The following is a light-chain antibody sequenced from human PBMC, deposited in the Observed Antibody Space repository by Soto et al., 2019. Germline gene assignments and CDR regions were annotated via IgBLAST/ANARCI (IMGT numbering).Light chain of an antibody. CDR2: AAS. CDR3: QKYTNVPA. J-gene: IGKJ4*01. V-gene: IGKV1-27*01. Sequence: DIQMTQSQSSLSASVGDRVTITCRARQGISNYLAWYQQIPGKVPKLLISAASTLQSGVPSRFSGSGSGTDFTLTISSLQPEDGATYDCQKYTNVPAFGGGTKGEIK. CDR1: QGISNY.